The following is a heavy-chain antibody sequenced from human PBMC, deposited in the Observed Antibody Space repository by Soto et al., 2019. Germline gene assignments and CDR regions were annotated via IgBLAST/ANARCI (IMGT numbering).Heavy chain of an antibody. Sequence: GGSLRLSCAAFGFTFSSYAMHCVRQAPGKGLEWVAVISYDGSNKYYADSVKCRFTISRDNSKNMLFLQMNSLSAEDTAVYYCVRDHFASSWSYYESWGQGTPVTVSS. V-gene: IGHV3-30-3*01. J-gene: IGHJ4*02. CDR2: ISYDGSNK. CDR3: VRDHFASSWSYYES. CDR1: GFTFSSYA. D-gene: IGHD6-13*01.